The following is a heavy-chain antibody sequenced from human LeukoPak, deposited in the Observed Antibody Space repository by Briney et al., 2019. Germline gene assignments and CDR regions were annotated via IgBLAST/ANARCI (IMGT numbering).Heavy chain of an antibody. CDR3: ARGVEPLAANTLAY. V-gene: IGHV3-53*01. CDR1: GFTVITND. CDR2: LYSDGNT. J-gene: IGHJ4*02. Sequence: PGGSLRLSCAASGFTVITNDMTWVRQAPGKGLEWVSVLYSDGNTKYADSVQGRFTISRENSKTTLYLEMNSLSPDDTAVYYCARGVEPLAANTLAYWGQGTLVTVSS. D-gene: IGHD1-14*01.